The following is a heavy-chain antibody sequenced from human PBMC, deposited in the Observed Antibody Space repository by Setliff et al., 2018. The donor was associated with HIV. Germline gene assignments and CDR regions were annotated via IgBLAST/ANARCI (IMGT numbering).Heavy chain of an antibody. CDR1: GYTFTSYH. D-gene: IGHD2-15*01. CDR2: INPNSCDT. Sequence: ASVKVSCKTSGYTFTSYHLHWLRQAPGQGLEWMGWINPNSCDTRYAQRFQGRVTMTRDTSTNTAYMELNSLTSDDTAVYYCARDLLVVAPYYCFDPWGQGTLVTVSS. CDR3: ARDLLVVAPYYCFDP. J-gene: IGHJ5*02. V-gene: IGHV1-2*02.